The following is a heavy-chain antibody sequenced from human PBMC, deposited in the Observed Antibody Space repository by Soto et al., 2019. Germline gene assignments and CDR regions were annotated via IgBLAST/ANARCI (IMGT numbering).Heavy chain of an antibody. CDR3: ARGEAADAPELGMDV. J-gene: IGHJ6*02. V-gene: IGHV3-21*01. CDR2: ISGDSSHI. D-gene: IGHD6-25*01. CDR1: GFTFSSYA. Sequence: GGSLRLSCAASGFTFSSYAMHWVRQAPGKGLEWISSISGDSSHISYADSVKGRFTTSRDNAKNSLYLQMNSLRAEDTAVYYCARGEAADAPELGMDVWGQETTVTVSS.